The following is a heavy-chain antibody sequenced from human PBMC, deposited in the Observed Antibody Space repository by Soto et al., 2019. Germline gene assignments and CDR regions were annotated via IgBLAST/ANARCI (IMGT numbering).Heavy chain of an antibody. V-gene: IGHV1-18*01. D-gene: IGHD1-1*01. CDR1: GYGFTTYG. Sequence: QVHLVQSGAEVKKPGASVKVSCKGSGYGFTTYGITWVRQAPGQGLEWMGWISAHNGNTNDAQKLQGRVTVTRDTSTSPAYMALRSLRSDDTAVYYCARGRYEDYWGQGALVTVSS. CDR3: ARGRYEDY. J-gene: IGHJ4*02. CDR2: ISAHNGNT.